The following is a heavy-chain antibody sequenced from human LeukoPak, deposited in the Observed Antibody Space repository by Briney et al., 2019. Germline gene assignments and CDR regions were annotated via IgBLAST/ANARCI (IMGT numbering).Heavy chain of an antibody. CDR2: MKQDGSEK. V-gene: IGHV3-7*01. Sequence: GGSLRLSCAASGFTFSSYWMSWVRQAPGKGLEWVANMKQDGSEKYYVDSVKGRFTISRDNAKNSLYLQMNSLRAEDTAVYYCARDRFYSSGWLRDWYFDLWGRGTLVTVSS. D-gene: IGHD6-19*01. CDR1: GFTFSSYW. J-gene: IGHJ2*01. CDR3: ARDRFYSSGWLRDWYFDL.